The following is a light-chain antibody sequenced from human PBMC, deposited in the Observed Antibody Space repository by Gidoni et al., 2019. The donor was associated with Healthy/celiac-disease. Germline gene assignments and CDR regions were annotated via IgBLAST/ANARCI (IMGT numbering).Light chain of an antibody. Sequence: AIRLTQSPSSFSASTGDRVTITCRASQRISSYLAWYQQKPGKAPKLLIYAAPTLQSGVPSRFSGGGSGTDFTLTISCLQSEDFATYYCKQYYSYPFGGGTRVEIK. CDR2: AAP. CDR1: QRISSY. J-gene: IGKJ4*01. V-gene: IGKV1-8*01. CDR3: KQYYSYP.